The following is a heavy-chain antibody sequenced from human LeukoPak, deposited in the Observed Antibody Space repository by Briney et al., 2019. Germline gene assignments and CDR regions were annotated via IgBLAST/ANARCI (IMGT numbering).Heavy chain of an antibody. V-gene: IGHV1-69*13. D-gene: IGHD5-12*01. CDR1: GGTFSSYA. CDR2: IIPIFGTA. Sequence: ASVKVSCKASGGTFSSYAISWVRQAPGQGLEWMGGIIPIFGTANYAQKFQGRVTITADESTSTAYMELRSLRSEDTAVYYCARDRATAWYFDLWGRGTLVTVSS. CDR3: ARDRATAWYFDL. J-gene: IGHJ2*01.